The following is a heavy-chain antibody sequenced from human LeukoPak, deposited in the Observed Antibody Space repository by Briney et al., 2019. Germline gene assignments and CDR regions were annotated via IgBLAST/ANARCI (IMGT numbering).Heavy chain of an antibody. Sequence: KPSETLSLTCTVSGGSISSGGYYWSWIRQHPGKGLEWIGYIYYSGSTYYNPSLKSRVTISVDTSKNQFSLKLSSVTAADTAVYYCARDSSKYAFDIWGQGTMVTVSS. CDR3: ARDSSKYAFDI. CDR2: IYYSGST. V-gene: IGHV4-31*03. J-gene: IGHJ3*02. CDR1: GGSISSGGYY.